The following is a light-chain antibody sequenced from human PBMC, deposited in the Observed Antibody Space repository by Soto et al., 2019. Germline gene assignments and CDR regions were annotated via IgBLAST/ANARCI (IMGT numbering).Light chain of an antibody. V-gene: IGLV2-14*01. Sequence: QSVLTQPAFVSGSPGQSIAISCTGTSSDVGGYSYVSWYQQQPGKAPKLVISDVSNRPSGVSDRFSGSKSGNTASLTISGLQTGDEADYYCASYTTSSTYVFGTGTKVTVL. CDR2: DVS. J-gene: IGLJ1*01. CDR3: ASYTTSSTYV. CDR1: SSDVGGYSY.